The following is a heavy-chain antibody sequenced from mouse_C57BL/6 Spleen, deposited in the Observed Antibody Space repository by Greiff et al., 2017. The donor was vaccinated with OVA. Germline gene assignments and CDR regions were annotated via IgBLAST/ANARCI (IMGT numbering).Heavy chain of an antibody. CDR3: AQEVRDYPYWYFDV. CDR2: IDPSDSYT. Sequence: QVHVKQPGAELVMPGASVKLSCKASGYTFTSYWMHWVKQRPGQGLEWIGEIDPSDSYTNYNQKFKGKSTLTVDKSSSTAYMQLSSLTSEDSAVYYCAQEVRDYPYWYFDVWGTGTTVTVSS. J-gene: IGHJ1*03. V-gene: IGHV1-69*01. CDR1: GYTFTSYW. D-gene: IGHD2-4*01.